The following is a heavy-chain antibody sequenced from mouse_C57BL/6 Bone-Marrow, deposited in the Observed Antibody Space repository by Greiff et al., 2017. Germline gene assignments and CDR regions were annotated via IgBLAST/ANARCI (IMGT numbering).Heavy chain of an antibody. D-gene: IGHD2-1*01. J-gene: IGHJ2*01. Sequence: QVQLQQSGPELVKPGASVKISCKASGYGFSSSWMNWVKQRPGTGLEWIGRIYPGDGDTNYNGKFKGKATLTADKSSSTAYMQLSSLTSEDSAVYFCADYGKDYWGQGTTLTVSS. CDR2: IYPGDGDT. V-gene: IGHV1-82*01. CDR3: ADYGKDY. CDR1: GYGFSSSW.